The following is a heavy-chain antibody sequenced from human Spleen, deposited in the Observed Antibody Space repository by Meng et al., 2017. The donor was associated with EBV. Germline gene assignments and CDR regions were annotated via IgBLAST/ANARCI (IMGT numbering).Heavy chain of an antibody. Sequence: VRLQGSGPGLWTPSGTLSLTAAVTGDSSSSSKWWSWVRQPPGKGLEWIGEIYHSGSTNHNPSLKSRVTISVDNSKNQFSLKLSSVTAADTAVYYCARSPGHTYGYGAPYFDNWGQGTLVTVSS. CDR3: ARSPGHTYGYGAPYFDN. D-gene: IGHD5-18*01. CDR2: IYHSGST. CDR1: GDSSSSSKW. V-gene: IGHV4-4*02. J-gene: IGHJ4*02.